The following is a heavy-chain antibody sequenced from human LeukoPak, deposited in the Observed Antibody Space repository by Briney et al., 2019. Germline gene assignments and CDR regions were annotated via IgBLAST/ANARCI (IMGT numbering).Heavy chain of an antibody. J-gene: IGHJ5*02. CDR2: ISGSAGST. Sequence: QPGGSLRLSCAASGFTFSSYAMSWVRQAPGKRLEWVSGISGSAGSTYYADFVKGRFTVSRDNSKNTLYLQMNSLRAEDTAVYYCAKDIVVVPAANNWFDPWGQGTPVTVSS. D-gene: IGHD2-2*01. CDR1: GFTFSSYA. V-gene: IGHV3-23*01. CDR3: AKDIVVVPAANNWFDP.